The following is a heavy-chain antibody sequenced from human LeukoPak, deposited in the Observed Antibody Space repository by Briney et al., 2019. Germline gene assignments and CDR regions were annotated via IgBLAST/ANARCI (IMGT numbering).Heavy chain of an antibody. CDR3: AGFNSYGHPFDY. CDR1: GYTFTSYG. CDR2: ISAYNGNT. Sequence: ASVKVSCKASGYTFTSYGITWVRQAPGQGLEWMGWISAYNGNTNYAQKLQGRVTMTTDTSTSTAYMELRSLRSDDTAVYYCAGFNSYGHPFDYWGQGTLVTVSS. J-gene: IGHJ4*02. V-gene: IGHV1-18*01. D-gene: IGHD5-18*01.